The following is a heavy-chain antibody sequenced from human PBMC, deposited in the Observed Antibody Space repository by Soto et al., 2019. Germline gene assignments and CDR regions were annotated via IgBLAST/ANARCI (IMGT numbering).Heavy chain of an antibody. J-gene: IGHJ6*02. V-gene: IGHV3-30-3*01. D-gene: IGHD3-3*01. CDR2: ISYDGTNK. CDR3: ARDAERGYYAPGMDV. Sequence: QVQLVESGGGVVLPGRSLRLSCAASGFTFRSYAIHWVRQAPGKGLEWVSVISYDGTNKYYADSVKGRFTSSRDNSKNTLDLQMNSLRADDTAVYYCARDAERGYYAPGMDVWGQGTTVTVSS. CDR1: GFTFRSYA.